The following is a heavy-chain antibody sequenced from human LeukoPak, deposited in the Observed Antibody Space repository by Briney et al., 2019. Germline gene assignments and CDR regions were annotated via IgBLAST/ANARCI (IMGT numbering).Heavy chain of an antibody. D-gene: IGHD1-26*01. CDR3: ARRVVGATTDAFDI. J-gene: IGHJ3*02. CDR1: GNTFTGYY. V-gene: IGHV1-2*02. Sequence: ASVKVSCKGSGNTFTGYYIHWVRQAPGQGLEWMGWINPNSGGTKYAQKFQGRVTMTRDTSINTAYMELSRLRSDDTAVYYCARRVVGATTDAFDIWGQGTMVTVSS. CDR2: INPNSGGT.